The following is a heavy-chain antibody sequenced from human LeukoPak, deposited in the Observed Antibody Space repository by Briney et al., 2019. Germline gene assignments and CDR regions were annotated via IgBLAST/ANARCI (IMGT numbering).Heavy chain of an antibody. CDR3: ARVEYYGSGSYYWSLDY. J-gene: IGHJ4*02. D-gene: IGHD3-10*01. V-gene: IGHV1-2*02. Sequence: ASVKVSCKASGYTFTGYYMHWVRQAPGQGLEWMGWINPNSGGTNYAQKFQGRVTMTRDTSISTAYMELSRLRSDDTAVYYCARVEYYGSGSYYWSLDYWGQGTLVTVSS. CDR1: GYTFTGYY. CDR2: INPNSGGT.